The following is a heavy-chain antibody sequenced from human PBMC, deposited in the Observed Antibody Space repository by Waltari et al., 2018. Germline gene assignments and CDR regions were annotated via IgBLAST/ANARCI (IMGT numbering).Heavy chain of an antibody. CDR2: ISSSGITK. D-gene: IGHD2-2*01. CDR3: ARRYCSSTSCTVDY. CDR1: GFTFSSYE. J-gene: IGHJ4*02. Sequence: EVQLVESGGNLVQPGGSLRLSCAASGFTFSSYEMNWVRQAPGKGLEWVSYISSSGITKYYADSVKGRCTISRDNAKNSLYLQMNSLRAEDTAVYYCARRYCSSTSCTVDYWGQGTLVTVSS. V-gene: IGHV3-48*03.